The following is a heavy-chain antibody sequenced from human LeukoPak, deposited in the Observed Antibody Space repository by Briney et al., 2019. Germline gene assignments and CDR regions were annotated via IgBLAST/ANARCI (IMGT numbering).Heavy chain of an antibody. D-gene: IGHD4-23*01. CDR2: ISGSGSNT. J-gene: IGHJ4*02. CDR1: GFAFSSYV. CDR3: AKDSYSGNFDH. Sequence: GGSLRLSCAASGFAFSSYVMTWVRQAPGKGLEWVSAISGSGSNTYYADSVKGRFTISRDNSKNTLYLQMNSLRAEDTAVYYCAKDSYSGNFDHWGQGTLVTVSS. V-gene: IGHV3-23*01.